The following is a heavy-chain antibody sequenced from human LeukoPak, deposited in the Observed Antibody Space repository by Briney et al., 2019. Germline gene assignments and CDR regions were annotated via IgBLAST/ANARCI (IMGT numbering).Heavy chain of an antibody. D-gene: IGHD6-13*01. V-gene: IGHV3-48*03. CDR2: ISSSGSTI. J-gene: IGHJ3*02. Sequence: PGGSLRLSCAASGFTFSSYEMNWVRQAPGKGLEWVSYISSSGSTIYYADSVKGRFTISRDNAKNSLYLQMNSLRAEDTAVYYCARGKKQQLRAFDIWGQGTMVTVSS. CDR3: ARGKKQQLRAFDI. CDR1: GFTFSSYE.